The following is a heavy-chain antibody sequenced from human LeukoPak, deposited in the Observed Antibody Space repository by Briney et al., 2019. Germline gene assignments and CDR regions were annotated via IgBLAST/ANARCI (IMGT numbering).Heavy chain of an antibody. CDR2: ISSSSGTI. V-gene: IGHV3-48*01. J-gene: IGHJ4*02. D-gene: IGHD1-1*01. CDR1: GFTFSSYS. CDR3: ARVPWNDAYFDN. Sequence: GGSLRLSCAASGFTFSSYSMNWVRQAPGKGLEWVSYISSSSGTISYADSVKGRFTISRDNAKDSLYLQVNSLRGEDTAIYYCARVPWNDAYFDNWGQGTLVTVSP.